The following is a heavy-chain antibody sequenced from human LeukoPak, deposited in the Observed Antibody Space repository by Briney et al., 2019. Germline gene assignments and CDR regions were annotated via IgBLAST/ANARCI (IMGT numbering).Heavy chain of an antibody. CDR2: ISYDGSNK. V-gene: IGHV3-30*04. CDR1: GFTFSSYA. Sequence: GRSLRLSCAASGFTFSSYAMHWVRQAPGKGLEWVAVISYDGSNKYYADSVKVRFTISRDNSKNTLYLQMNSLRAEDTAVYYCARRYGDYGVYGMDVWGQGTTVTVSS. D-gene: IGHD4-17*01. J-gene: IGHJ6*02. CDR3: ARRYGDYGVYGMDV.